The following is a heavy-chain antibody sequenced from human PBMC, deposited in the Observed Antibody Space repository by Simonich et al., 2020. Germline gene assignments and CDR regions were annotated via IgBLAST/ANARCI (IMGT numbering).Heavy chain of an antibody. CDR3: AKEESYSSTSCYDAFDI. Sequence: EVQLLESGGGLVQPGWSLRLSCAASGFTFSSYAMSWVRQAPGKGVEWVSAISGSGGSTYYADSVKGRFTIARDNSKNTLYLQMNSLRAEDTAVYYCAKEESYSSTSCYDAFDIWGQGTMVTVSS. V-gene: IGHV3-23*01. D-gene: IGHD2-2*01. CDR2: ISGSGGST. CDR1: GFTFSSYA. J-gene: IGHJ3*02.